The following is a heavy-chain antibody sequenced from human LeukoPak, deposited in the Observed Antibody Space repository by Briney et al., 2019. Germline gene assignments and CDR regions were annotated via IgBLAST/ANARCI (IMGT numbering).Heavy chain of an antibody. V-gene: IGHV4-4*07. J-gene: IGHJ6*03. Sequence: SETLSPTCTVSGGSISSYYWSWIRQPAGKGLEWIGRIYTSGSTNYNTSLKSRVTMSVDTSKNQFSLKLSSVPAADTAVYYCARDNSYSCRWYRRYYYYRDVWGKGPGSRSP. CDR2: IYTSGST. CDR1: GGSISSYY. D-gene: IGHD6-13*01. CDR3: ARDNSYSCRWYRRYYYYRDV.